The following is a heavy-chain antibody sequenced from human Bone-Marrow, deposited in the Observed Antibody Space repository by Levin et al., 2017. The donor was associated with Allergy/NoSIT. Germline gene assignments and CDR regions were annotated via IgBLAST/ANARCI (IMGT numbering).Heavy chain of an antibody. CDR3: AQMYYGSGTYGCFAA. V-gene: IGHV3-23*01. J-gene: IGHJ5*02. CDR2: VRNTGTHT. CDR1: GFTFKEYG. D-gene: IGHD3-10*01. Sequence: GGSLRLSCVASGFTFKEYGMSWVRQAPGKGLQWVSTVRNTGTHTYYADSVKGRFTISRDNSKNTVYLQMNSLRVEDTAIYFCAQMYYGSGTYGCFAAWGQGTLVTVSS.